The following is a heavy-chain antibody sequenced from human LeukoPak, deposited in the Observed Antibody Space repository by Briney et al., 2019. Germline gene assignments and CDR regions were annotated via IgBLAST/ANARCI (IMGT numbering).Heavy chain of an antibody. V-gene: IGHV3-7*03. Sequence: PGGSLRLSCAASGFTFSSYAMSWVRQAPGKGLEWVGNIKQDGSEKYYMDSVKGRFTISRDNAKNSLYLQMNSLRAEDMALYYCARGYYGGAFDIWGQGTMVTVSS. CDR1: GFTFSSYA. CDR3: ARGYYGGAFDI. CDR2: IKQDGSEK. D-gene: IGHD3-22*01. J-gene: IGHJ3*02.